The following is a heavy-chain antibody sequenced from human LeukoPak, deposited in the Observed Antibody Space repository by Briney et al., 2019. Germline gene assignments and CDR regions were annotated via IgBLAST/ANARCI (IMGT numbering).Heavy chain of an antibody. Sequence: SETLSLTCTVSGGSISSYYWSWVRQPPGKGLEWIGYISYSGSTNYNPSLKSRVTISVDTSKNQFSLNLSSVTAADTAIYYCARHFSGADPGLVWGPGTLVTVSS. CDR3: ARHFSGADPGLV. V-gene: IGHV4-59*08. CDR1: GGSISSYY. CDR2: ISYSGST. J-gene: IGHJ4*02. D-gene: IGHD3-16*01.